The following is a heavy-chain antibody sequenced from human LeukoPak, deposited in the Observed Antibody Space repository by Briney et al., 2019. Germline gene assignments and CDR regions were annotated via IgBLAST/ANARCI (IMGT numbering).Heavy chain of an antibody. V-gene: IGHV4-34*01. CDR2: INHGGST. CDR1: GGSFSGYY. Sequence: SETLSLTCAVYGGSFSGYYWSWIRQPPGKGLEWIGEINHGGSTNYNPSLKSRVTISVDTSKNQFSLKLSSVTAADTAVYYCASRTTLGYCSSTSCIRGRYFDYWGQGTLVTVSS. D-gene: IGHD2-2*01. CDR3: ASRTTLGYCSSTSCIRGRYFDY. J-gene: IGHJ4*02.